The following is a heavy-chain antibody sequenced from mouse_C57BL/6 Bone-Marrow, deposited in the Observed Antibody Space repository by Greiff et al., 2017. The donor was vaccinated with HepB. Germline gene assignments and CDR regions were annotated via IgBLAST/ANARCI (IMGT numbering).Heavy chain of an antibody. V-gene: IGHV7-3*01. CDR1: GFTFTDYY. CDR2: IRNKANGYTT. D-gene: IGHD1-1*01. CDR3: ATTVVARGYFDV. J-gene: IGHJ1*03. Sequence: EVQVVESGGGLVQPGGSLSLSCAASGFTFTDYYMSWVRQPPGKALEWLGFIRNKANGYTTEYSASVKGRFTISRDNSQSILYLQMNALRAEDSATYYCATTVVARGYFDVWGTGTTVTVSS.